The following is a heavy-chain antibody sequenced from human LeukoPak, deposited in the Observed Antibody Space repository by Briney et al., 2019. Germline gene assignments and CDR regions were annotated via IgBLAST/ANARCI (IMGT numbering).Heavy chain of an antibody. CDR3: ARDLSGVTGYTYGRGIDY. J-gene: IGHJ4*02. D-gene: IGHD5-18*01. CDR1: GFTFNRYN. Sequence: GGSLRLSCAASGFTFNRYNMNWVRRAPGKGPVWVSRINSDGSTTAYADSVKGRFTISRDNAKNTLYLQMNSLRAEDTAVYYCARDLSGVTGYTYGRGIDYWGQGTLVTVSS. V-gene: IGHV3-74*01. CDR2: INSDGSTT.